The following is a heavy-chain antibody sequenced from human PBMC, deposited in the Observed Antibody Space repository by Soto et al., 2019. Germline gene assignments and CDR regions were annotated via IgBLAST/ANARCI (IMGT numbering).Heavy chain of an antibody. J-gene: IGHJ2*01. Sequence: KGLEWVSSISSSSSYIYYADSVKGRFTISRDNAKNSLYLQMNSLRAEDTAVYYFFFQAEDGIRDTVPVSALLLNRSSDL. CDR3: FFQAEDGIRDTVPVSALLLNRSSDL. CDR2: ISSSSSYI. D-gene: IGHD2-21*02. V-gene: IGHV3-21*01.